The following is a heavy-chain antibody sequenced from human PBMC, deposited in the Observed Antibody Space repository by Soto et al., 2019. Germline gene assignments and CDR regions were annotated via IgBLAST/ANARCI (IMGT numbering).Heavy chain of an antibody. J-gene: IGHJ6*02. CDR1: GYTFTSYD. V-gene: IGHV1-8*01. Sequence: QVQLVQSGAEVKKPGASVKVSCKASGYTFTSYDINWVRQATGQGLEWMGWMNPNSGNTGYAQKFKGRVTMTRNTSISTAYMELSSLRSEDTAVYYCARVWYDYVWGSLVFGGYYYYGMDVWGQGTTVTVSS. D-gene: IGHD3-16*01. CDR3: ARVWYDYVWGSLVFGGYYYYGMDV. CDR2: MNPNSGNT.